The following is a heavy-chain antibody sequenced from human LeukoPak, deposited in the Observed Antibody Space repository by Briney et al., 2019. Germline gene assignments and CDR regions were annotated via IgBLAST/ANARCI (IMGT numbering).Heavy chain of an antibody. V-gene: IGHV4-61*02. CDR1: GDSISSANYY. J-gene: IGHJ3*02. Sequence: SETLSLTCTVSGDSISSANYYWTWLRQPADRGLEWIGRISAIIGTSYDPSLKSRVTISVDTSKNQFSLNLNSVTAADTAVYYCARLSDYYDIYGGAFDIWGQGTMVTVSS. CDR2: ISAIIGT. CDR3: ARLSDYYDIYGGAFDI. D-gene: IGHD3-22*01.